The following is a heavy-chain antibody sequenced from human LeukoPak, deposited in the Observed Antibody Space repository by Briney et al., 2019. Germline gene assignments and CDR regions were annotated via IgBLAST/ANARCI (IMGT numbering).Heavy chain of an antibody. CDR1: GGSISSSSYY. Sequence: KPSETLSLTCTVSGGSISSSSYYWGWIRQPPGKGLEWIGSIYYSGSTYYNPSLKSRVTISVDTSKNQFSLKLSSVTAADTAVYYCAREYPVAGTDYWGQGTLVTVSS. J-gene: IGHJ4*02. CDR3: AREYPVAGTDY. CDR2: IYYSGST. V-gene: IGHV4-39*07. D-gene: IGHD6-19*01.